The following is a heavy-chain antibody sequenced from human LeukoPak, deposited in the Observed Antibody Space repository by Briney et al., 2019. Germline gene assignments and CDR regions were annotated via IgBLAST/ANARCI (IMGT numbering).Heavy chain of an antibody. CDR1: GYTFTGYY. J-gene: IGHJ5*02. V-gene: IGHV7-4-1*02. Sequence: ASVKVSCKASGYTFTGYYMHWVRQAPGQGLEWMGWINTNTGNPTYAQGFTGRFVFSLDTSVSTAYLQISSLKAEDTAVYYCAIDYGDVGYNWFDPWGQGTLVTVSS. D-gene: IGHD4-17*01. CDR2: INTNTGNP. CDR3: AIDYGDVGYNWFDP.